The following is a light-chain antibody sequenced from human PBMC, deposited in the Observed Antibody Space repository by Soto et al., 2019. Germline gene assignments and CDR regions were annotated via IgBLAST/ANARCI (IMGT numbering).Light chain of an antibody. J-gene: IGLJ1*01. V-gene: IGLV2-14*03. CDR2: HVT. CDR1: SSDIGHYDY. CDR3: CSLTTSHTYV. Sequence: QSVLTQPASVSGSPGQSITISCTGTSSDIGHYDYVSWYQQHPGKAPKLMIYHVTYRPSGVSNRYSGSKSSNSASLTISGLQADDEDDYYCCSLTTSHTYVFGSGTKLTVL.